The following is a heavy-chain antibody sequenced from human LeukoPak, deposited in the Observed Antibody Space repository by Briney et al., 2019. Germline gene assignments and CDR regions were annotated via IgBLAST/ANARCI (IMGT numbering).Heavy chain of an antibody. D-gene: IGHD3-9*01. CDR2: INHSGST. J-gene: IGHJ4*02. V-gene: IGHV4-39*02. Sequence: SETLSLTCTLSGGSISSSSYYWGWIRQPPGKGLEWIGEINHSGSTNYNPSLRTRLTISVDKSKNHFSLKLGSVSAADTAVYYCAGFEWKFERDFWGQGTLVSVSS. CDR3: AGFEWKFERDF. CDR1: GGSISSSSYY.